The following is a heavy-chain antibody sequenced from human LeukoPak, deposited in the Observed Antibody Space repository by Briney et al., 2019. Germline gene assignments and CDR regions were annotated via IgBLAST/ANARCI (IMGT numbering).Heavy chain of an antibody. CDR2: ISGSGGST. D-gene: IGHD2-2*01. J-gene: IGHJ4*02. CDR3: AKGDIVVGDYFDY. CDR1: GFTFSSYA. Sequence: GGSLRLSCAASGFTFSSYALSWVRQAPGKGLEWVSAISGSGGSTYYADSVKGRFTISRDNSKNTLYLQMNSLRAEDTAVYYCAKGDIVVGDYFDYWGQGTLVTVSS. V-gene: IGHV3-23*01.